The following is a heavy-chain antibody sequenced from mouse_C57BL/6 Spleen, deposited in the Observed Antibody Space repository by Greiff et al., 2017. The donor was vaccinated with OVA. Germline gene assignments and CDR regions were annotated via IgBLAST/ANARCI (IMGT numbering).Heavy chain of an antibody. D-gene: IGHD2-1*01. J-gene: IGHJ1*03. V-gene: IGHV5-6*01. CDR2: ISSGGSYT. Sequence: EVHLVESGGDLVKPGGSLKLSCAASGFTFSSYGMSWVRQTPDKRLEWVATISSGGSYTYYPDSVKGRFTISRDNAKNTLYLQMSSLKSEDTAMYYCARHEDGNYGGYFDVWGTGTTVTVSS. CDR1: GFTFSSYG. CDR3: ARHEDGNYGGYFDV.